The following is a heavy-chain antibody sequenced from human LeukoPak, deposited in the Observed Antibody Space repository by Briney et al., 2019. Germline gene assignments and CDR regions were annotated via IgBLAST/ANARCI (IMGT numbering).Heavy chain of an antibody. V-gene: IGHV3-23*01. D-gene: IGHD4-17*01. CDR2: ITASGGST. J-gene: IGHJ4*02. CDR3: AKVPSGDYYFEN. CDR1: GFTFSSYA. Sequence: GGSLRLSCAASGFTFSSYAMTWVRQTPGKGLEWVSAITASGGSTYYADSVKGRFTISRDNSKNTLYLQVNSLRAEDTAVYYCAKVPSGDYYFENWGQGTLVTVS.